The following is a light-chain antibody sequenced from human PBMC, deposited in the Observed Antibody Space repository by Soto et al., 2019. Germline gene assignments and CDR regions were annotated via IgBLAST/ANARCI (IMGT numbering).Light chain of an antibody. J-gene: IGLJ2*01. CDR3: TSYTRTRNLL. CDR1: SSDVGAYNY. CDR2: EVS. V-gene: IGLV2-14*01. Sequence: QSVLTQPASVSGSPGQAITSSCTGTSSDVGAYNYVSWYQHHPGRAPKLIIFEVSHRPSGVSDRFSGSKSGNTASLTISGLQTEDEADYYCTSYTRTRNLLFGGGTKLTVL.